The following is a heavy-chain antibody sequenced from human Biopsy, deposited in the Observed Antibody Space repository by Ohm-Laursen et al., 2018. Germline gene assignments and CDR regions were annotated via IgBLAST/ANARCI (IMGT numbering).Heavy chain of an antibody. CDR1: GSTFSIYA. Sequence: SLRLSCTASGSTFSIYAMNWVRQAPRKAPEWVAAITGSGGSRFYTDSVKGRSTISRDNAKNTLHLQMNSLSAEDTAVYYCAKVAGRAYGRNPANDPFDMWGQGTVVTVSS. CDR2: ITGSGGSR. CDR3: AKVAGRAYGRNPANDPFDM. V-gene: IGHV3-23*01. D-gene: IGHD4-23*01. J-gene: IGHJ3*02.